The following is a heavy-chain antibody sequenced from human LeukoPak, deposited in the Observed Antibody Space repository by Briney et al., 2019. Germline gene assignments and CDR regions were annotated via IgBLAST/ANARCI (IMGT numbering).Heavy chain of an antibody. V-gene: IGHV1-18*01. CDR3: ARDLTNFGPYGMDV. CDR1: SYTFTSYG. CDR2: ISAYNGNT. D-gene: IGHD3-3*01. J-gene: IGHJ6*02. Sequence: ASVKVSCKASSYTFTSYGISWVRQAPGQGLEWMGWISAYNGNTNYAQKLQGRVTMTTDTSTSTAYMELRSLRSDDTAVYYCARDLTNFGPYGMDVWGQGTTVTVSS.